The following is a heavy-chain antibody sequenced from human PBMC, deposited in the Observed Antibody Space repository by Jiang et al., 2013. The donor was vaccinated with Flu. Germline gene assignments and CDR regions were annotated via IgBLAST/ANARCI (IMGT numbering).Heavy chain of an antibody. D-gene: IGHD2-2*02. V-gene: IGHV5-10-1*01. CDR3: ARHIIVVVPAAIANWFDP. Sequence: GAEVKKPGESLRISCKGSGYSFTSYWISWVRQMPGKGLEWMGRIDPSDSYTNYSPSFQGHVTISADKSISTAYLQWSSLKASDTAMYYCARHIIVVVPAAIANWFDPWGQGTLVTVSS. CDR1: GYSFTSYW. J-gene: IGHJ5*02. CDR2: IDPSDSYT.